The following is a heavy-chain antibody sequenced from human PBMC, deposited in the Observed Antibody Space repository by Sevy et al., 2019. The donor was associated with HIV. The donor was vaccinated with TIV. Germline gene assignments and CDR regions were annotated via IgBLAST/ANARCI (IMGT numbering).Heavy chain of an antibody. CDR3: ARDQHDYAGNIRTGWFDP. CDR1: GFTFSSYA. J-gene: IGHJ5*02. Sequence: GGSQRLSCAASGFTFSSYAMHWVRQAPGKGLEWVAVISYDGRNKYYADSVKGRFTISRDNSKNTLHLQMNNLRAGDTAVYYCARDQHDYAGNIRTGWFDPWGQGTLVTVSS. V-gene: IGHV3-30*04. CDR2: ISYDGRNK. D-gene: IGHD4-17*01.